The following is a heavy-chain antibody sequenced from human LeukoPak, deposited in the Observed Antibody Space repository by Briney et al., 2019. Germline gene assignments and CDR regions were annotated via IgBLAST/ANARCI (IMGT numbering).Heavy chain of an antibody. V-gene: IGHV3-30*02. J-gene: IGHJ6*03. Sequence: GGSLRLACAASGFTLSSYGMHCVRQAAGKGLEWVAFIRYDGSNKYYADSVKGRFTISRDNATNALYLQMNSLRAEDTAVYYCARDYPTYGDYYYYYYMDVWGKGTTVTVSS. CDR2: IRYDGSNK. D-gene: IGHD4-17*01. CDR3: ARDYPTYGDYYYYYYMDV. CDR1: GFTLSSYG.